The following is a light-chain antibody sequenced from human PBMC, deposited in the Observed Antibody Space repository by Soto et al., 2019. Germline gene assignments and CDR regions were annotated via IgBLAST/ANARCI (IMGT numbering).Light chain of an antibody. CDR1: SSDVGGYNF. V-gene: IGLV2-11*01. CDR3: CSYAGSYTWV. J-gene: IGLJ1*01. Sequence: QSVLTQPRSVSGSPGQSVTISCTGTSSDVGGYNFVSWYLQHPGKAPKLMIYDVSKRPSGVPDRFSCSKSGNTASLTISGLQAEDDADYYCCSYAGSYTWVFGTGTKVTVL. CDR2: DVS.